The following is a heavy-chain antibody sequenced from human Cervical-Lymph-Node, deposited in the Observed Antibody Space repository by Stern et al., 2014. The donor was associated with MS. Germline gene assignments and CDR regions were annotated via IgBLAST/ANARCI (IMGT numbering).Heavy chain of an antibody. CDR3: ARDHFYSAYYYYGMDV. CDR1: GGSISSYY. D-gene: IGHD2-15*01. V-gene: IGHV4-4*07. Sequence: QLQLQESGPGLVKPSETLSLTCTVSGGSISSYYWSWIRQPAGKGLEWIGHIYSSGSTNYNPSLKSRVTMSVDTSKNQFSLRLSSVTAADTAVYYCARDHFYSAYYYYGMDVWGQGTTVTVSS. J-gene: IGHJ6*02. CDR2: IYSSGST.